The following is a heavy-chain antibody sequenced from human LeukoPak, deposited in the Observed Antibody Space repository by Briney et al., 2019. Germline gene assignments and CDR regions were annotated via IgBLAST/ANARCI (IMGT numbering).Heavy chain of an antibody. V-gene: IGHV4-34*01. CDR1: GGSFSGYY. Sequence: SETLSLTCAVYGGSFSGYYWSWIRQPPGKGLEWNGEINHSGSTNYNPSLKSRVTISVDTSKNQFSLKLSSVTAADTAVYYCARGLYYDSSGYYLNWFDPWDQGTLVTVSS. J-gene: IGHJ5*02. CDR3: ARGLYYDSSGYYLNWFDP. CDR2: INHSGST. D-gene: IGHD3-22*01.